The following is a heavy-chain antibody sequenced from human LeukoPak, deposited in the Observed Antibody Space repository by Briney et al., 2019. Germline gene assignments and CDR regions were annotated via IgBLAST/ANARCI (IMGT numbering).Heavy chain of an antibody. CDR3: ATHYSSTSWRY. D-gene: IGHD2-2*01. J-gene: IGHJ4*02. V-gene: IGHV1-69*02. Sequence: SVKVSCKASGGTFSSYTISWVRQAPGQGLEWMGRIIPILGIANYAQKFQGRVTITADKSTSTAYMELSSLRSEGTAVYYCATHYSSTSWRYWGQGTLVTVSS. CDR1: GGTFSSYT. CDR2: IIPILGIA.